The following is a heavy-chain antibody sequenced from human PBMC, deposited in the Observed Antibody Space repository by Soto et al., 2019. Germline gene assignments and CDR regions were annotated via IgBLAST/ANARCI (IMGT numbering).Heavy chain of an antibody. V-gene: IGHV4-61*01. Sequence: SETLSLTCTVSGDPLSSGSYYCSWIRQSPGKRLEWIAYIYYTGTTKYNPSLKSRVTIPVDTSKNQFSLRLTSVTAADTAVYYCARGWGGSYYYYYYGMDVWGQGTTVT. J-gene: IGHJ6*02. D-gene: IGHD1-26*01. CDR2: IYYTGTT. CDR3: ARGWGGSYYYYYYGMDV. CDR1: GDPLSSGSYY.